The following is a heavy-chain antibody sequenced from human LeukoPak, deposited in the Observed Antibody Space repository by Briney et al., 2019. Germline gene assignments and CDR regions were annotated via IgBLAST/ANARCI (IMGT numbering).Heavy chain of an antibody. D-gene: IGHD5-18*01. CDR2: INPNSGGT. Sequence: ASVKVSCKASGYTFSGYYMHWVRQAPGQGVEWMGWINPNSGGTNYAQKFQGRVTMTRDTSISTAYMELSRLRSDDTAVYYCATGGGIQLWLRGDYFDYRGQGTLVTVSS. J-gene: IGHJ4*02. CDR1: GYTFSGYY. CDR3: ATGGGIQLWLRGDYFDY. V-gene: IGHV1-2*02.